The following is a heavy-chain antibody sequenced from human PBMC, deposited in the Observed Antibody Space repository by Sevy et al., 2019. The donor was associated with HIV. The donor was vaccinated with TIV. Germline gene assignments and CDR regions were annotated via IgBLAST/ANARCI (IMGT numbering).Heavy chain of an antibody. D-gene: IGHD3-22*01. J-gene: IGHJ3*02. V-gene: IGHV2-5*01. Sequence: SGPTLVNPTQTLTLTCTFSGFSLSTTEVGVGWIRQPPGKALQWLALIYWNDDRRYSPSLKSRLTITKDTSKNQVVLTMTNMDPVDTATYYCAHTSYDTSGYYNHDAFDIWGQWTMVTVSS. CDR1: GFSLSTTEVG. CDR3: AHTSYDTSGYYNHDAFDI. CDR2: IYWNDDR.